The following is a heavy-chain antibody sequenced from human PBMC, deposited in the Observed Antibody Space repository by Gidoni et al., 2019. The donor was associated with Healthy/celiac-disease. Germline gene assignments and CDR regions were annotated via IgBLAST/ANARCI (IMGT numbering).Heavy chain of an antibody. CDR3: ARDERRTGKMTTVTGFYYYGMDV. V-gene: IGHV1-18*04. CDR2: ISAYNGNT. D-gene: IGHD4-4*01. J-gene: IGHJ6*02. CDR1: GYTFTSYG. Sequence: QVQLVQSGAEVTKPGASVKVSCKASGYTFTSYGISWVLQAHGQGLEWMGWISAYNGNTNYAQKLQGRVTMTTDTSTSTAYMELRSLRSDDTAVYYCARDERRTGKMTTVTGFYYYGMDVWGQGTTVTVSS.